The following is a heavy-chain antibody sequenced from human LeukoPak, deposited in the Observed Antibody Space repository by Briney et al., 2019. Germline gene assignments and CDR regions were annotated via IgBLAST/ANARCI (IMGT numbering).Heavy chain of an antibody. CDR3: ARDDGTVITSTYFFYGMDV. D-gene: IGHD2/OR15-2a*01. CDR1: GFSFTRSG. CDR2: IWYDGGET. Sequence: GGSLRLSCAASGFSFTRSGIHWVRQAPGKGLEWVTSIWYDGGETYFADSVKGRFSISRDKSKNTVFLQMNSLRNEDTAVYFCARDDGTVITSTYFFYGMDVWGRGTTVTVS. V-gene: IGHV3-33*01. J-gene: IGHJ6*02.